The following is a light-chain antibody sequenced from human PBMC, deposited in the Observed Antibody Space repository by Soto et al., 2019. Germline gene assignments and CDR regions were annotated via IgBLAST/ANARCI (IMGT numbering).Light chain of an antibody. Sequence: EIVLAQTPATLSLYPGERAPLSCRASQSVSIYLAWYQQKPGQAPRLLIYDASNRATGIPARFSGSGSGADFTLTISSLEPEDFAVYYCQQFSSYPLKVGGGTKV. CDR1: QSVSIY. V-gene: IGKV3-11*01. CDR2: DAS. J-gene: IGKJ4*02. CDR3: QQFSSYPLK.